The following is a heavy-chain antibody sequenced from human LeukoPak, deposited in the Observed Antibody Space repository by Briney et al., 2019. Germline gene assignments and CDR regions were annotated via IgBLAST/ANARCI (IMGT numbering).Heavy chain of an antibody. J-gene: IGHJ4*02. V-gene: IGHV4-59*01. CDR2: IHYSGST. Sequence: SETLSLTCTVSGGSIGSYYWNWIRQDPGKGLEWIGYIHYSGSTNHNSSLKSRVTISVDTSKNQYSLKLSSVTAADTAVYYCARDGVAGGFDYWGQGTLVTVSS. CDR1: GGSIGSYY. CDR3: ARDGVAGGFDY. D-gene: IGHD6-19*01.